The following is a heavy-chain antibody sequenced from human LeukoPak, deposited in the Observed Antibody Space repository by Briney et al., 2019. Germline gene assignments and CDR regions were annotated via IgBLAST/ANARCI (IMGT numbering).Heavy chain of an antibody. D-gene: IGHD2-15*01. Sequence: SQTLSLTCTVSGGSISSGGYYWSWIRQHPGKGLEWIGYIYYSGSTNYNPSLKSRVTISVDTSKSQFSLKLSSVTAADTAVYYCARMLSFCSGGSCYSLWFDPWGQGTLVTVSS. CDR3: ARMLSFCSGGSCYSLWFDP. J-gene: IGHJ5*02. CDR2: IYYSGST. V-gene: IGHV4-31*03. CDR1: GGSISSGGYY.